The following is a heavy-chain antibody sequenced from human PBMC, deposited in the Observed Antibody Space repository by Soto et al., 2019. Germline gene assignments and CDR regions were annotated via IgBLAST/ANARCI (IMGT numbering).Heavy chain of an antibody. CDR3: ARGAFHRSGIYLAGWFDP. Sequence: QVQLVQCGAEVKKPGASVKISCKASGYSFTDHYIHWIRQAPGQGLEWMGWIIPNDGGTKYAQKFQDRINMTRDTSITTAYMDLSRRRSDDTAVYYCARGAFHRSGIYLAGWFDPWGQGTLVTVSS. CDR2: IIPNDGGT. V-gene: IGHV1-2*02. CDR1: GYSFTDHY. D-gene: IGHD3-22*01. J-gene: IGHJ5*02.